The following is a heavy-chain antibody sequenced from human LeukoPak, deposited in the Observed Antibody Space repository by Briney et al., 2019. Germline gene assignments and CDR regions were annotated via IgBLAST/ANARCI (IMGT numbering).Heavy chain of an antibody. Sequence: SKTLSLTCTVSDNSISGSSYYWGWIRQSPGKGLEWIGSISSAGHTYYNPSLYSRVTISVDTSKNQFSLNLQSVTAADTAVYYCASVRGVVVVTSTTYIFDFWGQGTLVTVTS. J-gene: IGHJ4*02. D-gene: IGHD2-15*01. CDR2: ISSAGHT. CDR1: DNSISGSSYY. V-gene: IGHV4-39*01. CDR3: ASVRGVVVVTSTTYIFDF.